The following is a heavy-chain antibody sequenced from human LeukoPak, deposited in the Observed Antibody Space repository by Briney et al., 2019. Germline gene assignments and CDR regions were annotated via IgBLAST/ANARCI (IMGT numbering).Heavy chain of an antibody. Sequence: ASVKVSCKASGYTFTSYDINWVRQATGQGLEWMGWMNPNSGNTGYAQKFQGRVTMTRNTSISTAYMELSSLRSEDTAVYYCARFRSTPYYYGSGSFYFDYWGQGTLVTVSS. D-gene: IGHD3-10*01. CDR2: MNPNSGNT. CDR3: ARFRSTPYYYGSGSFYFDY. CDR1: GYTFTSYD. V-gene: IGHV1-8*01. J-gene: IGHJ4*02.